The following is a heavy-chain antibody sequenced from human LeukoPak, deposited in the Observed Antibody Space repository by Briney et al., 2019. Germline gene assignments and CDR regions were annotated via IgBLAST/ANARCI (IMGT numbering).Heavy chain of an antibody. J-gene: IGHJ6*02. CDR3: AKEVVASLHYYYYGMDV. CDR2: ISYDGSNK. D-gene: IGHD5-12*01. CDR1: GFTFSSYA. V-gene: IGHV3-30*04. Sequence: GGSLRLSCAASGFTFSSYAMHWVRQAPGKGLEWVAVISYDGSNKYYADSVKGRFTISRDNSKNTLYLQMNSLRAEDTAVYYCAKEVVASLHYYYYGMDVWGQGTTVTVSS.